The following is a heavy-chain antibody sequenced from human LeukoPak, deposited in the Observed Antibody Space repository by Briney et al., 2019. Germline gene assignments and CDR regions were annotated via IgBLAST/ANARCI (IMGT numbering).Heavy chain of an antibody. CDR1: GSTFTSSA. D-gene: IGHD1-1*01. Sequence: PVKVCCKAAGSTFTSSAVQWGREARGQRLEWIGWIVVGSGNANYAQKVQERVTITRDMSTSTAYMELSSLRSEDTAVYYCAAGYNWNTPPFDPWGQGTLVTVSS. V-gene: IGHV1-58*01. J-gene: IGHJ5*02. CDR2: IVVGSGNA. CDR3: AAGYNWNTPPFDP.